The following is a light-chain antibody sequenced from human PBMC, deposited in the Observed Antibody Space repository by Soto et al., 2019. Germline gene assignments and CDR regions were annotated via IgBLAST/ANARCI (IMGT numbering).Light chain of an antibody. CDR1: QSVSSGY. V-gene: IGKV3-20*01. CDR2: GAS. J-gene: IGKJ1*01. Sequence: EIVLTQSPGTLSLSPGERATLSCRASQSVSSGYLAWYQQKPGQAPRLLIYGASSRATGIPDRFSGSGSGTEFSLTITRLEPGDFALYYCQQYGFSPGSFGQGTKVDIK. CDR3: QQYGFSPGS.